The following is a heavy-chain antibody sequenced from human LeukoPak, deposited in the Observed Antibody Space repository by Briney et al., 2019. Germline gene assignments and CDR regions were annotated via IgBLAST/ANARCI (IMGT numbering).Heavy chain of an antibody. CDR2: IHHSGST. CDR1: GGSISSYY. Sequence: PSETLSLTCTVSGGSISSYYWSWVRQPPGKGLEWIGEIHHSGSTNSNPSLKSRVTISFDKSNNQFSLKLSSVTAADTAVYYCARIYCGSGSCFYFDYWGQGTLVTVSS. CDR3: ARIYCGSGSCFYFDY. D-gene: IGHD2-15*01. V-gene: IGHV4-34*01. J-gene: IGHJ4*02.